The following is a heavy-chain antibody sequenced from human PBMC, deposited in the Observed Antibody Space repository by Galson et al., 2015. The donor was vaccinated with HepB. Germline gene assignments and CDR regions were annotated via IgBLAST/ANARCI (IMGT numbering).Heavy chain of an antibody. CDR1: GFTFSSYW. V-gene: IGHV3-74*01. J-gene: IGHJ3*02. D-gene: IGHD1-1*01. CDR2: INSDGSST. Sequence: SLRLSCAASGFTFSSYWMHWVRQAPGKGLVWVSRINSDGSSTSYADSVKGRFTISRDNAKNTLYLQMNSLRAEDTAVYYCARLSTTENRAFDIWGQGTMVTVSS. CDR3: ARLSTTENRAFDI.